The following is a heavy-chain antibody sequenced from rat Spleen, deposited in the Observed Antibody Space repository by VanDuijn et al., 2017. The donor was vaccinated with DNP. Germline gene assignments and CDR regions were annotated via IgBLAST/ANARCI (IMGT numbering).Heavy chain of an antibody. V-gene: IGHV5-7*01. Sequence: EVQLVESGGGLVQPGRSLKLSCAASGFTFSDYNMAWVRQAPKKGLEWVATIIYDGSSTYHGDSVKGRFTISRDNAKSTLYLQMNSLRSEDTATYYCARRRYGYGLFDYWGQGVMVTVSS. CDR2: IIYDGSST. CDR1: GFTFSDYN. D-gene: IGHD1-7*01. CDR3: ARRRYGYGLFDY. J-gene: IGHJ2*01.